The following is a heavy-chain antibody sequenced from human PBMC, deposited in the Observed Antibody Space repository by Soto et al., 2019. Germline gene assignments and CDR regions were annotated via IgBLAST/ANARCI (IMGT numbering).Heavy chain of an antibody. J-gene: IGHJ6*02. CDR2: IIPIFGTA. CDR1: GGTFSSYA. Sequence: QVQLVQSGAEVKKPGSSVKVSCKASGGTFSSYAISWVRQAPGQGLEWMGRIIPIFGTANYAQKFQGRVTITADESTSTAYIELSRLRSEDTAGYYWGRGSSNYYYYYGMDVWGQGTTVTVSS. V-gene: IGHV1-69*15. CDR3: GRGSSNYYYYYGMDV. D-gene: IGHD4-4*01.